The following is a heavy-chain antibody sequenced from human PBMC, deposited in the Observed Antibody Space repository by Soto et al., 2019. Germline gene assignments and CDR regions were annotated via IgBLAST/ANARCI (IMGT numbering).Heavy chain of an antibody. CDR3: ARELLRGAQFDY. CDR2: IIPIFGTA. V-gene: IGHV1-69*13. J-gene: IGHJ4*02. Sequence: ASVKVSCKASGGTFSSYAISWVRQAPGQGLEWMGGIIPIFGTANYAQKFQGRVTITADESTSTAYMELSSLRSEDTAVYYCARELLRGAQFDYWGQGTLVTVSS. D-gene: IGHD1-26*01. CDR1: GGTFSSYA.